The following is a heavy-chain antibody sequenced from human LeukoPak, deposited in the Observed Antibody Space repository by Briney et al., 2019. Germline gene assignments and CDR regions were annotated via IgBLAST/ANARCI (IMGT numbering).Heavy chain of an antibody. CDR3: ARDNVDTATLYYFDY. CDR1: GGSITNTDYY. V-gene: IGHV4-39*07. CDR2: INHSGST. J-gene: IGHJ4*02. D-gene: IGHD5-18*01. Sequence: PSETLSLTCTVSGGSITNTDYYWSWIRQPPGKGLEWIGEINHSGSTNYNPSLKSRVTISVDTSKNQFSLKLSSVTAADTAVYYCARDNVDTATLYYFDYWGQGTLVTVSS.